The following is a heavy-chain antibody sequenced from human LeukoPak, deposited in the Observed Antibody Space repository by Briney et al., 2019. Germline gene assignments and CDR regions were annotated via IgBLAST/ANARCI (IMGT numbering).Heavy chain of an antibody. V-gene: IGHV3-23*01. Sequence: GGSLRLSCSASGFTFSCYAMSWVRQAPGKGLEWVSAISGSGGSTYYADSVKGRFTISRDNAKNSLYLQMNSLRAEDTAVYYCARDESVAARGAFDIWGQGTMVTVSS. D-gene: IGHD6-25*01. CDR3: ARDESVAARGAFDI. J-gene: IGHJ3*02. CDR1: GFTFSCYA. CDR2: ISGSGGST.